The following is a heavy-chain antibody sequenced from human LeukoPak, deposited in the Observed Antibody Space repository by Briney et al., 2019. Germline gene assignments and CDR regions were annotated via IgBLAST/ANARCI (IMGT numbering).Heavy chain of an antibody. CDR2: ITNDGSST. Sequence: GGSLRLSCAASGLTFSSHWMHWVRQAPGKGLVWVSRITNDGSSTTYADSVKGRFTISRDNAKNMLYLQVNSLRAEDTAVYYCARAPYSSSWFGYYYGMDVWGQGTTVTVSS. CDR1: GLTFSSHW. CDR3: ARAPYSSSWFGYYYGMDV. V-gene: IGHV3-74*01. J-gene: IGHJ6*02. D-gene: IGHD6-13*01.